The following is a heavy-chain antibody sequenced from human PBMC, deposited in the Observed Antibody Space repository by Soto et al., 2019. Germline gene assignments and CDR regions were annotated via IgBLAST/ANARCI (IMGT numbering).Heavy chain of an antibody. CDR2: IYYSGST. D-gene: IGHD6-19*01. CDR3: ARDQGIAVAVFDY. Sequence: SETLSLTCTVSGGSVTSGSYYWSWIRQPPGKGLEWIGYIYYSGSTNYNPSLKNRVTISVDTSKNQISLKLSSVTAADTAVYYCARDQGIAVAVFDYWGQGTLVTVSS. V-gene: IGHV4-61*01. CDR1: GGSVTSGSYY. J-gene: IGHJ4*02.